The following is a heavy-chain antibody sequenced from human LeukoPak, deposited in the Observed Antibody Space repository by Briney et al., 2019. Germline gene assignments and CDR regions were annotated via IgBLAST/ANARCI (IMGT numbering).Heavy chain of an antibody. J-gene: IGHJ6*03. D-gene: IGHD5-12*01. V-gene: IGHV1-2*02. Sequence: ASVKVSCKASGYTFSGFYIHWVRQAPGQRLEWMGWINPNSGVTNYAQKLQGRVTITRDTSIDTAYMQLSRLRSDDTGVYYCAKDRYGDYEAPFHYYMDAWGRGTTVTVSS. CDR1: GYTFSGFY. CDR3: AKDRYGDYEAPFHYYMDA. CDR2: INPNSGVT.